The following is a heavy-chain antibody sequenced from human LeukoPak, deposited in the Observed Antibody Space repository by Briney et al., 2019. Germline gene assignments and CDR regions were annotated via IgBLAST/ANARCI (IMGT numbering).Heavy chain of an antibody. CDR3: VVDLSGSADY. D-gene: IGHD3-10*01. J-gene: IGHJ4*02. Sequence: GGSLRLSCAASGFSFSNYWFHWVRQAPGEGLVWVSRTNEHGTIINYADSVKGRFTISRDNAKDTLYLQMNSLRTEDSALYYCVVDLSGSADYWGQGTLVTVSS. CDR1: GFSFSNYW. V-gene: IGHV3-74*01. CDR2: TNEHGTII.